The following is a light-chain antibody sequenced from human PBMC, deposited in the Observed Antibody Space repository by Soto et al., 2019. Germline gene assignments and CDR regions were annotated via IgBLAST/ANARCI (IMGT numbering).Light chain of an antibody. CDR3: QQRSNFLT. J-gene: IGKJ4*01. Sequence: EIVLKQCPGTVCLSXGERGTLFCRTRKRVSRYLAGYQQKPGXAARIXIYDASNRDTGITARFSGSGYGKDFNLTISSLEPEDFAVYECQQRSNFLTFGGGTKVDIK. V-gene: IGKV3-11*01. CDR1: KRVSRY. CDR2: DAS.